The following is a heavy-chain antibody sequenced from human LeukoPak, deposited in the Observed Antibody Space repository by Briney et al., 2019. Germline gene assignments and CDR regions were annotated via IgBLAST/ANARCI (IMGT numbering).Heavy chain of an antibody. Sequence: SETLSLTCTVSGGSVSSGGYYWSWLRQHPGKGLEWIGYIYYSGSTYYNPSLKRRVTISVDTSKNQFSLKLSSVTAADTAVYYCARVPSAVADNWFDPWGQGTLVTVSS. CDR1: GGSVSSGGYY. D-gene: IGHD6-19*01. CDR3: ARVPSAVADNWFDP. V-gene: IGHV4-31*03. CDR2: IYYSGST. J-gene: IGHJ5*02.